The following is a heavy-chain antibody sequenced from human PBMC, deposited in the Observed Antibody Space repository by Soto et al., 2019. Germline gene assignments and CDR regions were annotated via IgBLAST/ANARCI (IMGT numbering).Heavy chain of an antibody. CDR2: ISKSDYT. D-gene: IGHD2-2*01. Sequence: GGSLRRSCTVSGFAFNNYGINWVREAPGKGLGWVSSISKSDYTYYSDSVKGRFTISRDNAKNSVSLQMNTLRVEDTAVYYCAREDSIITPAVSDFWGQGTLVTVSS. V-gene: IGHV3-21*01. CDR1: GFAFNNYG. CDR3: AREDSIITPAVSDF. J-gene: IGHJ4*02.